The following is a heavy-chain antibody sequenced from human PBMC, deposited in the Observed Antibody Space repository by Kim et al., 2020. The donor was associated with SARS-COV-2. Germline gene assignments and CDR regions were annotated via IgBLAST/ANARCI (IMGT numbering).Heavy chain of an antibody. V-gene: IGHV1-69*13. CDR1: GGTFSSYA. CDR2: IIPIFGTA. D-gene: IGHD3-10*01. Sequence: SVKVSCKASGGTFSSYAISWVRQAPGQGLEWMGGIIPIFGTANYAQKFQGRVTITADESTSTAYMELSSLRSEDTAVYYCARGGGGSGSYYNERDYWGQGTLVTVSS. CDR3: ARGGGGSGSYYNERDY. J-gene: IGHJ4*02.